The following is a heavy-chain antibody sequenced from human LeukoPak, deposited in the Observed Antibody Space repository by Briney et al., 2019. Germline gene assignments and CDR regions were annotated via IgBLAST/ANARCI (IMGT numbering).Heavy chain of an antibody. V-gene: IGHV4-59*08. Sequence: SETLSLTCTVSGGSISSYYWSWIRQPPGKGLEWIGYIYYSGSTKYNPSLKSPVTISEDTSKKQLSLKLSSVTAADTAVYYCARTRYCISTSCYADYWGQGTLVTVSS. CDR3: ARTRYCISTSCYADY. J-gene: IGHJ4*02. CDR2: IYYSGST. CDR1: GGSISSYY. D-gene: IGHD2-2*01.